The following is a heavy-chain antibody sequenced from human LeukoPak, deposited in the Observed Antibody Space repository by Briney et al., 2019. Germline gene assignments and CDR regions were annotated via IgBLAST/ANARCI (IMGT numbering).Heavy chain of an antibody. CDR2: ISSSSEYI. V-gene: IGHV3-21*01. J-gene: IGHJ6*01. CDR3: ARNHYSQPPYYYGMDV. D-gene: IGHD1-14*01. Sequence: NAGGSLRLSCAASGFTFTSYRMDWVRQAPGQGLEWVSCISSSSEYIYYADSVKGRFTISRDNSKNKLYLQMNNLRAEDTAVYYCARNHYSQPPYYYGMDVWGQGTTVTVCS. CDR1: GFTFTSYR.